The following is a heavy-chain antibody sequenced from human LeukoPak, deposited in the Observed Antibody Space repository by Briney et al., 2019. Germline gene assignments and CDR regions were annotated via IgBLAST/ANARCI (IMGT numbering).Heavy chain of an antibody. CDR3: AKGYCSGGSCYFGWFDP. V-gene: IGHV3-53*01. J-gene: IGHJ5*02. CDR1: GFTVGSNY. D-gene: IGHD2-15*01. CDR2: IYSGGST. Sequence: HPGGSLRLSCAASGFTVGSNYMSWVRQTPGKGLEWVSLIYSGGSTYYADSVKGRFTISRDNSKNTLYLQMNSLRAEDTAVYFCAKGYCSGGSCYFGWFDPWGQGTLVTVSS.